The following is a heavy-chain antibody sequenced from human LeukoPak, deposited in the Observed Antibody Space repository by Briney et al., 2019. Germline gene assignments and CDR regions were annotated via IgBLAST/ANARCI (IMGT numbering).Heavy chain of an antibody. Sequence: SLTLSCAASGLTFSSYSMNCVRHAEGKLLEWVSSISSSSSYIYYADSVKGRFSISRDNAKNSLYLQMNRLRAEDTAVYYCARDRAPYYYDSSGYDYWGQGTLVTVSS. V-gene: IGHV3-21*01. J-gene: IGHJ4*02. D-gene: IGHD3-22*01. CDR3: ARDRAPYYYDSSGYDY. CDR2: ISSSSSYI. CDR1: GLTFSSYS.